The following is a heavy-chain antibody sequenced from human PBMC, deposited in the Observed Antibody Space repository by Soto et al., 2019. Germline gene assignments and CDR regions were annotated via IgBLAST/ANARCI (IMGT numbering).Heavy chain of an antibody. CDR2: IYYSGST. Sequence: PSETLSLTCTVSGGSISSSSYYWGWIRQPPGKGLEWIGSIYYSGSTYYNPSLKSRVTISVDTSKNQFSLKLSSVTAADTAVYYCARTSYYYGMDVWGQGTTVTVS. CDR1: GGSISSSSYY. J-gene: IGHJ6*02. V-gene: IGHV4-39*01. CDR3: ARTSYYYGMDV.